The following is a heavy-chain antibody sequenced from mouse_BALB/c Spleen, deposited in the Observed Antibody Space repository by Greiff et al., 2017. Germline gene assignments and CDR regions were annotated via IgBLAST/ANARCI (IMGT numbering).Heavy chain of an antibody. CDR1: GYTFTSYY. V-gene: IGHV1S56*01. CDR2: IYPGNVNT. CDR3: ARMGAEAWFAY. J-gene: IGHJ3*01. D-gene: IGHD2-3*01. Sequence: VKLQESGPELVKPGASVRISCKASGYTFTSYYIHWVKQRPGQGLEWIGWIYPGNVNTKYNEKFKGKATLTADKSSSTAYMQLSSLTSEDSAVYFCARMGAEAWFAYWGQGTLVTVSA.